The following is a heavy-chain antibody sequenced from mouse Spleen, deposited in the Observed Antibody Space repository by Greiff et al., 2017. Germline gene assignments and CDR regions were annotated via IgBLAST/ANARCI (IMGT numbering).Heavy chain of an antibody. CDR3: ARKGLYDGYLYAMDY. J-gene: IGHJ4*01. D-gene: IGHD2-3*01. CDR2: FYPGSGSI. V-gene: IGHV1-62-2*01. CDR1: GYTFTEYT. Sequence: QVQLQQSGAELVKPGASVKLSCKASGYTFTEYTIHWVKQRSGQGLEWIGWFYPGSGSIKYNEKFKSKATLTVDKPSSTAYMQLSSLTSEDSAVYYCARKGLYDGYLYAMDYWGQGTSVTVSS.